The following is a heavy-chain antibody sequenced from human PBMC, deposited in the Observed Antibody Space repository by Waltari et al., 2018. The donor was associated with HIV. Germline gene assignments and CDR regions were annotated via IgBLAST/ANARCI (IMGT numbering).Heavy chain of an antibody. Sequence: QVQLVQSGAEVKKPGSSVKVSCKASGGTFSSYAISWVRQAPGQGLEWMGGNIPIFGTANYAQKFQGRVTITADESTSTAYMELSSLRSEDTAVYYCARGLKTYYDIWTGYPRDYWGQGTLVTVSS. CDR3: ARGLKTYYDIWTGYPRDY. V-gene: IGHV1-69*01. CDR2: NIPIFGTA. CDR1: GGTFSSYA. D-gene: IGHD3-9*01. J-gene: IGHJ4*02.